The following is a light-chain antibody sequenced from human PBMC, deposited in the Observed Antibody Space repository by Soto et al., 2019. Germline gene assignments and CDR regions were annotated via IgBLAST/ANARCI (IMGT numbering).Light chain of an antibody. CDR1: SSYTGAGYG. CDR2: GNS. Sequence: QSVLTQPPSVSGAPGQRVTISCTGSSSYTGAGYGVQWYQQLPGTAPKLLVYGNSNRPSGIPDRFSGSKSGTSASLAITGLQAEDEADYYCQSYDSSRSMVFGGGTKLTVL. CDR3: QSYDSSRSMV. V-gene: IGLV1-40*01. J-gene: IGLJ2*01.